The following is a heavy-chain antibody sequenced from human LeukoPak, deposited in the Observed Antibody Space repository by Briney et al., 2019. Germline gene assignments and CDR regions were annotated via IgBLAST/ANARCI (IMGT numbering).Heavy chain of an antibody. D-gene: IGHD3-3*01. Sequence: SCAASGGTFSSYAISWVRQAPGQGLEWMGGIIPIFGTANYAQKFQGRVTITTDESTSTAYMELSSLRSEDTAVYYCAREPSITIFGVVYDAFDIWGQGTMVTVSS. J-gene: IGHJ3*02. CDR1: GGTFSSYA. CDR2: IIPIFGTA. V-gene: IGHV1-69*05. CDR3: AREPSITIFGVVYDAFDI.